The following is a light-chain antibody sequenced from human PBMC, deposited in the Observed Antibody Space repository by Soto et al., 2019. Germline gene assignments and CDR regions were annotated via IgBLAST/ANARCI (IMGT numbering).Light chain of an antibody. CDR3: QQYSSSPS. CDR2: GAS. Sequence: EIVMTQSPTTLSLSPGERATLSCRASQSVSTNLAWYQQKPGQVPSLLIYGASTRASGIPARLSGSGSGTEFTLTIGSLQSEDFAVYYCQQYSSSPSFGQGTRLEI. V-gene: IGKV3-15*01. CDR1: QSVSTN. J-gene: IGKJ5*01.